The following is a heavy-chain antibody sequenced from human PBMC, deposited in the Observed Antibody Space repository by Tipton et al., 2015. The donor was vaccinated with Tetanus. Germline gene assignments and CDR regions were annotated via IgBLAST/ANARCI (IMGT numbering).Heavy chain of an antibody. V-gene: IGHV4-4*07. J-gene: IGHJ5*02. CDR1: GGSISSYY. D-gene: IGHD5-24*01. CDR3: ARAERWLQFGGNWFDP. Sequence: TLSLTCTVSGGSISSYYWSWIRQPAGKGLEWIGRIYTSGSTNYNPSLKSRVTMSVDTPKNQFSLKLSSVTAADTAVYYCARAERWLQFGGNWFDPWGQGTLVTVSS. CDR2: IYTSGST.